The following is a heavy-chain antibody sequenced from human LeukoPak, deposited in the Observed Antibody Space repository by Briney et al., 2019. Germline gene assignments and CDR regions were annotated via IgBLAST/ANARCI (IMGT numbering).Heavy chain of an antibody. D-gene: IGHD3-10*01. CDR1: GFTFSSYS. V-gene: IGHV3-21*01. Sequence: GGSLRLSCAASGFTFSSYSMNWVRQAPGKGLEWVSSIRSSSSYIYYADSVKGRFTISRDNAKNSLYLHMNSLRAEDTAVFYCVRTRSDAFDIWGQGTMVTVSS. CDR2: IRSSSSYI. J-gene: IGHJ3*02. CDR3: VRTRSDAFDI.